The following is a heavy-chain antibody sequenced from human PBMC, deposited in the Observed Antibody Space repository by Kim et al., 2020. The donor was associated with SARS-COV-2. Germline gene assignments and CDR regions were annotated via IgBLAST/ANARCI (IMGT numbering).Heavy chain of an antibody. V-gene: IGHV3-23*01. Sequence: GGSLRLSCGASGFTVNNFAMSWVRQAPGKGLEWVSTDPGGGGRTFYADSVKGRFTISRDNSKNTVFLQMNSVRAEDTAVYYCAKAQPLSSGWYVLEDWGQGTLVTVSS. CDR2: DPGGGGRT. J-gene: IGHJ4*02. D-gene: IGHD6-19*01. CDR3: AKAQPLSSGWYVLED. CDR1: GFTVNNFA.